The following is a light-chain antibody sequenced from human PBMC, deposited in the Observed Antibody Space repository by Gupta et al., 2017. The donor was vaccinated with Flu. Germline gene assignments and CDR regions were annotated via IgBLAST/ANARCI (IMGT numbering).Light chain of an antibody. CDR3: QQLNTYPRT. CDR2: ETS. J-gene: IGKJ1*01. Sequence: DIQLTQSPSFLSASVGDRVTITCRASQDISSHLDWYQQKPGKAPELLIYETSTLQSGVPSRFSGSGSGTEFTLTISSLQPEDFATYYCQQLNTYPRTFGQGTRVEV. CDR1: QDISSH. V-gene: IGKV1-9*01.